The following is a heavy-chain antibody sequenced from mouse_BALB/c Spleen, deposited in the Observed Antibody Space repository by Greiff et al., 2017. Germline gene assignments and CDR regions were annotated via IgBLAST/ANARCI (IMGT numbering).Heavy chain of an antibody. V-gene: IGHV10S3*01. CDR2: IRSKSNNYAT. CDR3: VRGGDGFFDY. D-gene: IGHD2-3*01. CDR1: GFTFNTNA. J-gene: IGHJ2*01. Sequence: EVQLVETGGGLVQPKGSLKLSCAASGFTFNTNAMNWVRQAPGKGLEWVARIRSKSNNYATYYADSVKDRFTISRDDSQSMLYLQMNNLKTEDTAMYYCVRGGDGFFDYWGQGTTLTVSS.